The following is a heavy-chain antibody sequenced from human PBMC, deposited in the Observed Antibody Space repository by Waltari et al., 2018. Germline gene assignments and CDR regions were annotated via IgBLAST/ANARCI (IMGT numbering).Heavy chain of an antibody. CDR2: IIPIFGTA. V-gene: IGHV1-69*01. Sequence: QVQLVQSGAEVRKPGSSVKVSCKASGGTFSSYAITWLRPAPGQGLEWMGGIIPIFGTANYAQKFQGRVTITADESTSTAYMELSSLRSEDTAVYYCARSDRTTTGSGYWGQGTLVTVSS. J-gene: IGHJ4*02. CDR1: GGTFSSYA. D-gene: IGHD3-10*01. CDR3: ARSDRTTTGSGY.